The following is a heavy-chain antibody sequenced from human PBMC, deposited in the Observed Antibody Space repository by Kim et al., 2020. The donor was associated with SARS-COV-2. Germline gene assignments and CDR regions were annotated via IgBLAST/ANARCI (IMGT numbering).Heavy chain of an antibody. J-gene: IGHJ4*02. D-gene: IGHD3-10*01. CDR1: GYTFTTYA. V-gene: IGHV7-4-1*02. CDR3: ARDIYVSQSFPLNY. CDR2: IDTNTGNP. Sequence: ASVKVSCKTSGYTFTTYAICWLRQAPGQGPEWIGWIDTNTGNPTYVQGFRGRFVFSVDTSVSTAYLEISSLKIEDTAVYYCARDIYVSQSFPLNYWGQGTLVTVSS.